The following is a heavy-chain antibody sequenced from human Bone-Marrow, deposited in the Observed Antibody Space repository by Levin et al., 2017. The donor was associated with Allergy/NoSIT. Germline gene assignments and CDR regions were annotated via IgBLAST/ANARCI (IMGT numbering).Heavy chain of an antibody. D-gene: IGHD5-12*01. CDR1: GGTFSSYA. J-gene: IGHJ4*02. Sequence: SVKVSCKASGGTFSSYAISWVRQAPGQGLEWMGGIIPIFGTANYAQKFQGRVTITADESTSTAYMELSSLRSEDTAVYYCATLRGGGYDGGFDYWGQGTLVTVSS. CDR2: IIPIFGTA. V-gene: IGHV1-69*13. CDR3: ATLRGGGYDGGFDY.